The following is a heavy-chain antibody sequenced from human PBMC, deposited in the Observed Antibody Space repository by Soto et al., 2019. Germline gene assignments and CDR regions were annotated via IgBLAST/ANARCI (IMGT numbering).Heavy chain of an antibody. V-gene: IGHV3-30*18. J-gene: IGHJ4*02. CDR3: AKGGRQWLVTSDFNY. D-gene: IGHD6-19*01. CDR2: VSHDGRNT. Sequence: VQLVESGGGVVQPGRSLRLSCAASGFTFSDYAMHWVRQAPGKGLEWVAVVSHDGRNTHYADSVKGRFTISRDSSKNTVSLEMNRPRAEDTAVYFCAKGGRQWLVTSDFNYWGQGALVTVSS. CDR1: GFTFSDYA.